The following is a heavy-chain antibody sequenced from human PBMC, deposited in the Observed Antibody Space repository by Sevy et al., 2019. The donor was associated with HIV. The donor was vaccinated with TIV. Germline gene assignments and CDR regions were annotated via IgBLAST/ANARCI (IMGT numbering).Heavy chain of an antibody. D-gene: IGHD5-12*01. CDR1: GFTFSSYS. Sequence: GGSLRLSCAGSGFTFSSYSMSWVRQAPGKGLEWVANIKEDGSEKNYVDSVKGRLTISRDNAKNSLYLQMYSLRAEDTALYYCARARRSYGGSYYYYYYMDVWGKGTTVTVSS. V-gene: IGHV3-7*03. CDR3: ARARRSYGGSYYYYYYMDV. J-gene: IGHJ6*03. CDR2: IKEDGSEK.